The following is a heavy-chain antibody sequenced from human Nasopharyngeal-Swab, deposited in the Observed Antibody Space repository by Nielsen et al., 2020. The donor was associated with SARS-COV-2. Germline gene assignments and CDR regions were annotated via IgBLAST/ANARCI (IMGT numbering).Heavy chain of an antibody. J-gene: IGHJ4*02. CDR1: GLTFSSYR. CDR2: ISSSSSYI. D-gene: IGHD3-16*01. Sequence: GGSLRLSCAASGLTFSSYRMNWVRQAPGKGLEWVSSISSSSSYIYYADSVKGRFTISRDNAENALYLQMNSLRAEDTAVYYCARVEEGDWGQGTLVTVSS. V-gene: IGHV3-21*01. CDR3: ARVEEGD.